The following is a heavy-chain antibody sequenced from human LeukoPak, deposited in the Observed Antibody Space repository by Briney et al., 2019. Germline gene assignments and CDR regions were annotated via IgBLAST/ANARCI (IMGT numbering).Heavy chain of an antibody. D-gene: IGHD3-22*01. CDR2: IYYGGRT. J-gene: IGHJ3*02. CDR1: GGSISSYY. CDR3: ARGGSTMIEGAFDI. V-gene: IGHV4-59*01. Sequence: SETLSLTCTVSGGSISSYYWSWVRQPPGKGVEWIGYIYYGGRTNYNTSLKRRVTISVEKSKNKISLKLSSVTAADTAVYYCARGGSTMIEGAFDIWGQGTMVTVSS.